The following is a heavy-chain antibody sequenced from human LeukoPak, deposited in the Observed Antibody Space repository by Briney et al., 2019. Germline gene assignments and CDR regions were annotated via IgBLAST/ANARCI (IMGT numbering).Heavy chain of an antibody. Sequence: GGSLRLSGSVSGFTFSTYVMHWVRQAPGKGLEYVSAISSNGDNTYYADSVKGRFTTSRDNSKNTLYLQMSSLRADDTAVYYCVRGTGYWGQGTLVTVSS. V-gene: IGHV3-64D*06. CDR3: VRGTGY. CDR1: GFTFSTYV. J-gene: IGHJ4*02. CDR2: ISSNGDNT.